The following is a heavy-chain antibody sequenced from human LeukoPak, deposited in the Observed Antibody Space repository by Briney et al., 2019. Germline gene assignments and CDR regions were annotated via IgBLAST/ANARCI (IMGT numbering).Heavy chain of an antibody. Sequence: GGSLRLSCAASGFAFSGYDMSWVRQAPGKGLEWVSYTSSSSSTIYYADSVKSRFTISRDNAKNSLYLQMNSLRAEDTAVYYCAREPFWSGYYSNLHFDYWGQGTLVTVSS. J-gene: IGHJ4*02. CDR3: AREPFWSGYYSNLHFDY. V-gene: IGHV3-48*04. CDR2: TSSSSSTI. D-gene: IGHD3-3*01. CDR1: GFAFSGYD.